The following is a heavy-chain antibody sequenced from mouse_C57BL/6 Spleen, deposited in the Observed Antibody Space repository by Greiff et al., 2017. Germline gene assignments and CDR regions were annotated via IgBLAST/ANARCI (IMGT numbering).Heavy chain of an antibody. CDR1: GYTFTSYW. CDR3: ARGYYGSEGAY. D-gene: IGHD1-1*01. J-gene: IGHJ3*01. CDR2: IHPNSGST. Sequence: QVQLQQPGAELVKPGASVKLSCKASGYTFTSYWMHWVKQRPGQGLEWIGMIHPNSGSTNYNEKFKSKDTLTVDKSSSTAYMQLSSLTSEDSAVYYCARGYYGSEGAYWGQGTLVTVSA. V-gene: IGHV1-64*01.